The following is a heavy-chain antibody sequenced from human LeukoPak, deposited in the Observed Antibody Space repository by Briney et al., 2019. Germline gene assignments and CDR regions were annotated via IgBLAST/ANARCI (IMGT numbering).Heavy chain of an antibody. J-gene: IGHJ4*02. CDR1: GGSISSYY. V-gene: IGHV4-4*09. CDR3: ATSHTAMVIDY. CDR2: IYTSGST. D-gene: IGHD5-18*01. Sequence: TSETLSLTCTVSGGSISSYYWSWIRQPPGKGLEGIGYIYTSGSTNYNPSLKSRVTISVDTSKNQFSLKLSSVTAADTAVYYCATSHTAMVIDYWGQGTLVTVSS.